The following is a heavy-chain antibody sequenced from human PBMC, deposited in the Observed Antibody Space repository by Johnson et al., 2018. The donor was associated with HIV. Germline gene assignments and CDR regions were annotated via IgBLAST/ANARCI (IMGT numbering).Heavy chain of an antibody. Sequence: QVQLVESGGGVVQPGRSLRLSCAASGFTFSSYGMHWVRQAPGKGLEWVAVISYDGSNRYYTESVKGRFTISRDNSENTLYLQMNSLRAEDTAVYYCAKPRSLWLEGAF. V-gene: IGHV3-30*18. CDR3: AKPRSLWLEGAF. CDR2: ISYDGSNR. D-gene: IGHD3-10*01. CDR1: GFTFSSYG. J-gene: IGHJ3*01.